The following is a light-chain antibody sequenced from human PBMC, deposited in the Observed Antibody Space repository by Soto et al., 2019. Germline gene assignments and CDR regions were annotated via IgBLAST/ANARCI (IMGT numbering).Light chain of an antibody. CDR3: QQYDNYPLT. Sequence: DIQMTQSPSSVSASVGDRVTITCRASQGISSWLGWYQQKPGQAPKLLVFAASSLQSGVPPRFSGSESGTEFTLTISNLQPDDFATYYCQQYDNYPLTFGGGTKVDI. CDR1: QGISSW. CDR2: AAS. V-gene: IGKV1D-16*01. J-gene: IGKJ4*01.